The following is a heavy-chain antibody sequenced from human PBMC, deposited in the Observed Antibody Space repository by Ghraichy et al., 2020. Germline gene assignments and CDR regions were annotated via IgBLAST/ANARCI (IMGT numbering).Heavy chain of an antibody. CDR1: GFTFSSYS. J-gene: IGHJ4*02. CDR3: ARYSGSYLPFDY. V-gene: IGHV3-21*01. Sequence: LSLTCAASGFTFSSYSMNWVRQAPGKGLEWVSSISSSSSYIYYADSVKGRFTISRDNAKNSLYLQMNSLRAEDTAVYYCARYSGSYLPFDYWGQGTLVTVSS. CDR2: ISSSSSYI. D-gene: IGHD1-26*01.